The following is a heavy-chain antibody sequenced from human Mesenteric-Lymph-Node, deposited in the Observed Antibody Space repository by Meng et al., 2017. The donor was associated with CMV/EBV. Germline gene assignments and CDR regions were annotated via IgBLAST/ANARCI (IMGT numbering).Heavy chain of an antibody. Sequence: LPCPVSGDSISSHYWWSWVRQAPGKGLEWIGEISHSGSTKYKSSLQSRVTISVDKTKNHFSLRLTSVTAADTGVYFCARSPGWWFLDYWGQGTLVTVSS. CDR1: GDSISSHYW. CDR3: ARSPGWWFLDY. D-gene: IGHD2-15*01. J-gene: IGHJ4*02. V-gene: IGHV4-4*01. CDR2: ISHSGST.